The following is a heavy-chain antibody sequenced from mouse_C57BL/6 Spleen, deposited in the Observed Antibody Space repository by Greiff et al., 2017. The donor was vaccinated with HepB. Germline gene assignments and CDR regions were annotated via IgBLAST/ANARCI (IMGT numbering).Heavy chain of an antibody. CDR1: GFTFSDYG. D-gene: IGHD1-1*01. J-gene: IGHJ1*03. CDR2: ISSGSSTI. V-gene: IGHV5-17*01. CDR3: ASEYYYGSSHWYFDV. Sequence: DVMLVESGGGLVKPGGSLKLSCAASGFTFSDYGMHWVRQAPEKGLEWVAYISSGSSTIYYADTVKGRFTISRDNAKNTLFLQMTSLRSEDTAMYYCASEYYYGSSHWYFDVWGTGTTVTVSS.